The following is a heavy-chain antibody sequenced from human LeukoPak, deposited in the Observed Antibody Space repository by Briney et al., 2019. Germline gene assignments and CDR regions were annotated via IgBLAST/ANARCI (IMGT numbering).Heavy chain of an antibody. J-gene: IGHJ3*02. D-gene: IGHD1-26*01. CDR1: GFTFSSYW. CDR2: IKQDGSGK. Sequence: PGGSLRLSCAASGFTFSSYWMSWVRQAPGKGLEWVANIKQDGSGKYYVDSVKGRFTISRDNAKNSLYLQMNSLRAEDTAVYYCARDRGGGGSYPWLGFWDIWGHGPMVTVSS. V-gene: IGHV3-7*01. CDR3: ARDRGGGGSYPWLGFWDI.